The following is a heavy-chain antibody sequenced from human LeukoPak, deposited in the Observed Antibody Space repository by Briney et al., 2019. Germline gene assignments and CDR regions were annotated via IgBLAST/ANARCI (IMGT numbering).Heavy chain of an antibody. J-gene: IGHJ4*02. CDR2: ISAYNGNT. D-gene: IGHD5-24*01. Sequence: ASVKVSCKASGYTFTSYGISWVRQAPGQGLEWMGWISAYNGNTNYAQKLQGRVTMTTDTSTSTVYMELSSLRSEDTAVYYCARGGGGYNFVPFDYWGQGTLVTVSS. V-gene: IGHV1-18*01. CDR1: GYTFTSYG. CDR3: ARGGGGYNFVPFDY.